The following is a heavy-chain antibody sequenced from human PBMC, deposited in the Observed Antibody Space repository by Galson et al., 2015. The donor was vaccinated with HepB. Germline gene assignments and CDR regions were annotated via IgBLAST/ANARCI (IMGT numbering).Heavy chain of an antibody. V-gene: IGHV1-8*01. CDR3: ARETLTGDYAFDI. Sequence: SVKVSCKASGYTFTSYDINWVRQATGRGLEWMGWMNPNSGNTGYAQKFQGRVTMTRNTSISTAYMELSSLRSEDTAVYYCARETLTGDYAFDIWGQGTMVTVSS. J-gene: IGHJ3*02. CDR1: GYTFTSYD. D-gene: IGHD7-27*01. CDR2: MNPNSGNT.